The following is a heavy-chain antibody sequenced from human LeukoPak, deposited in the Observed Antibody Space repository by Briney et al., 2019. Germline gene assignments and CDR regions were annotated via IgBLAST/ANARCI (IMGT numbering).Heavy chain of an antibody. Sequence: ESGPTLVKPTQTLTLTCTFSGFSLSTSGVGVGWIRQPPGKALEWVALIYWDDDKRYSPSLKSRLTITKDTSKNQVVLTMTNMDPVDTATYYCANFDSSGYYRKFDYWGQGTLVTVSS. J-gene: IGHJ4*02. D-gene: IGHD3-22*01. CDR3: ANFDSSGYYRKFDY. V-gene: IGHV2-5*02. CDR1: GFSLSTSGVG. CDR2: IYWDDDK.